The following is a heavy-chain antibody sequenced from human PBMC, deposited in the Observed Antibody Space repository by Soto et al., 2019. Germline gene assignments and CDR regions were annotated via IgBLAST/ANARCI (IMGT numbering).Heavy chain of an antibody. CDR3: ARCGGGSCYYNYYYGMDV. J-gene: IGHJ6*02. Sequence: QVQLVQSGAEVKKPGSSVKVSCKASGGTFSSYAISWVRQAPGQGLEWMGGIIPIFGTANYAQKFQGRVTITADESTSTAYMDLSSLRSEDTAVYYCARCGGGSCYYNYYYGMDVWGQGTTVTVSS. CDR1: GGTFSSYA. V-gene: IGHV1-69*01. D-gene: IGHD2-15*01. CDR2: IIPIFGTA.